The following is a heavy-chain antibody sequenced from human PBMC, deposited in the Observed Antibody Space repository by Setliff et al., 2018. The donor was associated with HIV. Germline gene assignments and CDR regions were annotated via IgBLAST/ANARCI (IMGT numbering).Heavy chain of an antibody. Sequence: SETLSLTCNVSGGSISGYYWSWVRQPPGKGLEWIGYIYYSGSTNCNPSLRSRVTISVDTSKNQVSLRLTSVTSADTALYYCARESQQYYDILTGFNYYYGMDVWGRGITVTVSS. CDR1: GGSISGYY. CDR2: IYYSGST. V-gene: IGHV4-59*01. D-gene: IGHD3-9*01. J-gene: IGHJ6*02. CDR3: ARESQQYYDILTGFNYYYGMDV.